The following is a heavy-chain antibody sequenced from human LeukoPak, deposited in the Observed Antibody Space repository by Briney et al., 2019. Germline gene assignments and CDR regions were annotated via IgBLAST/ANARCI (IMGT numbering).Heavy chain of an antibody. CDR1: GGSISSGGYS. J-gene: IGHJ4*02. V-gene: IGHV4-30-2*01. CDR3: ARANYGSGSYYTTSYFDY. CDR2: IYHSGST. Sequence: LQTLSLTCAVSGGSISSGGYSWSWIRQPPGKGLEWIGYIYHSGSTYYNPSLKSRVTISVDRSKNQFSLKLSSVTAADTAVYYCARANYGSGSYYTTSYFDYWGQGTLVTVSS. D-gene: IGHD3-10*01.